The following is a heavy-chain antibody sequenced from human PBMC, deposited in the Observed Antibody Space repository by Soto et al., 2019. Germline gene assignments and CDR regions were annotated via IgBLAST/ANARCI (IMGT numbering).Heavy chain of an antibody. CDR3: ATCGHTYGNAFDI. CDR2: IFHTGRV. Sequence: QVHLQESGPGLLKPSQTLSLTCTVSGGSLRNSGYYGTWIRHYPGRGLEWLGYIFHTGRVYYNPSLNGRVVIAVETSNNQFSLNLTSVTAADTAVYYCATCGHTYGNAFDIWGQGTLVTVS. D-gene: IGHD5-18*01. V-gene: IGHV4-31*03. J-gene: IGHJ3*02. CDR1: GGSLRNSGYY.